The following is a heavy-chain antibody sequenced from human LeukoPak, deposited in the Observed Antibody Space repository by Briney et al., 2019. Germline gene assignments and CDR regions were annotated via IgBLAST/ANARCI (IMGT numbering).Heavy chain of an antibody. CDR3: AKEGSGSYYPSYYFDY. D-gene: IGHD1-26*01. CDR2: ISGSGGST. V-gene: IGHV3-23*01. CDR1: GFTFSSYA. J-gene: IGHJ4*02. Sequence: GGSLRLSCAASGFTFSSYAMSWVRQAPGKGLEWVSAISGSGGSTYYADSVKGRFTISRDNSENTLYLQMNSLRAEDTAVYYCAKEGSGSYYPSYYFDYWGQGTLVTVSS.